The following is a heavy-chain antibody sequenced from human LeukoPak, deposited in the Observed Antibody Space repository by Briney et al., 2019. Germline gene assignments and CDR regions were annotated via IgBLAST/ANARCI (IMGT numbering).Heavy chain of an antibody. CDR2: INHSGST. CDR3: AREGTVAGSYFDY. D-gene: IGHD6-19*01. CDR1: GGSFSGYY. V-gene: IGHV4-34*01. Sequence: SETLSLTCAVYGGSFSGYYWSWIRQPPGKGLEWIGEINHSGSTNYNPSLKSRVTISVDTSKIQFSLKLSSVTAADTAVYYCAREGTVAGSYFDYWGQGTLVTVSS. J-gene: IGHJ4*02.